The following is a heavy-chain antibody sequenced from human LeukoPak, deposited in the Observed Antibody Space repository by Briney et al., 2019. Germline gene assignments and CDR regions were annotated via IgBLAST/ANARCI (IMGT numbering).Heavy chain of an antibody. CDR1: GFTFSSYS. CDR2: ISYDGSNK. V-gene: IGHV3-30*03. CDR3: AREPHYYDTPGWFDP. Sequence: TGGSLRLSCAASGFTFSSYSMNWVRQAPGKGLEWVAVISYDGSNKYYADSVKGRFTISRDNSKNTLYLQMNSLRAEDTAVYYCAREPHYYDTPGWFDPWGQGTLVTVSS. J-gene: IGHJ5*02. D-gene: IGHD3-22*01.